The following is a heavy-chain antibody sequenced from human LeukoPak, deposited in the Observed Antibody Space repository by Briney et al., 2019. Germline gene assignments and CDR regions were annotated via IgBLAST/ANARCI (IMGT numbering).Heavy chain of an antibody. D-gene: IGHD1-7*01. CDR3: ASSPRRTGTTNFDY. V-gene: IGHV4-59*01. CDR1: GGSISSYY. J-gene: IGHJ4*02. Sequence: PSETLSLTCTVSGGSISSYYWSWIRQPPGKGLEWIGYIYYSGSTNYNPPLKSRVTISVDTSKNQFSLKLSSVTAADTAVYYCASSPRRTGTTNFDYWGQGTLVTVPS. CDR2: IYYSGST.